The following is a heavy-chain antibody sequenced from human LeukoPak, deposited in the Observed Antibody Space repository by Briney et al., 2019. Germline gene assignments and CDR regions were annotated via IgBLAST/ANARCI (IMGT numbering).Heavy chain of an antibody. V-gene: IGHV1-2*02. J-gene: IGHJ4*02. CDR1: GYTFTDYY. CDR2: INPNSGGS. D-gene: IGHD2-8*02. CDR3: TRPGYCTDTSCEGLDY. Sequence: ASVKVSCKPSGYTFTDYYIHWVRQAPRQGPEWMGWINPNSGGSSSAQKFQGRVTMTWDTSISTAYMELSSLTSDDTAVYYCTRPGYCTDTSCEGLDYWGQGTLVTVSS.